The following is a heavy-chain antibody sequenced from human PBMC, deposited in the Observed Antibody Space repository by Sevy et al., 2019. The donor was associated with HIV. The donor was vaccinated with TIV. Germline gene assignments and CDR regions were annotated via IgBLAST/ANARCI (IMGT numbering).Heavy chain of an antibody. J-gene: IGHJ5*02. Sequence: GGSLRLSCAASGFTFSSYWMSWVRQAPGKGLEWVANIKQDGSEKYYVNSVKGRFTISRDNAKNSLYLQMNSLRAEDTAVYYCARDHSAAGEGGLGWFDPWGQGTLVTVSS. V-gene: IGHV3-7*01. D-gene: IGHD6-13*01. CDR3: ARDHSAAGEGGLGWFDP. CDR2: IKQDGSEK. CDR1: GFTFSSYW.